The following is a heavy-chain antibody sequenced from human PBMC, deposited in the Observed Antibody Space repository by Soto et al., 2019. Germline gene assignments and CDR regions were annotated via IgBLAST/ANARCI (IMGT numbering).Heavy chain of an antibody. CDR3: ATDTVLKGMFAF. CDR1: GVSIGSYH. Sequence: PSETLSLTCTVSGVSIGSYHWSWVRQPPGKGLEWIASVYYTGTTNYNPSLGSRVTISIDAPENQISLKLTSVTAADTAFYYCATDTVLKGMFAFWGQGTLVTVSS. V-gene: IGHV4-59*01. D-gene: IGHD4-17*01. CDR2: VYYTGTT. J-gene: IGHJ4*02.